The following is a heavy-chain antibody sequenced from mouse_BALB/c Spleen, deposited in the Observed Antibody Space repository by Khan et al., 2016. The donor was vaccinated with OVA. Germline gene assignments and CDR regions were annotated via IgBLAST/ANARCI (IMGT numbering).Heavy chain of an antibody. J-gene: IGHJ3*01. CDR3: ARGGFAY. CDR1: GFTFIDYG. V-gene: IGHV5-15*02. Sequence: EVELVESGGGLVQPGGSRKLSCAAYGFTFIDYGMAWVRQTPGKGPEWIAFISSVAYSIYYADTVTGRFTISRENAKNTLYLEMSSLRSDDTAMXYCARGGFAYWGQGTLVTVSA. CDR2: ISSVAYSI.